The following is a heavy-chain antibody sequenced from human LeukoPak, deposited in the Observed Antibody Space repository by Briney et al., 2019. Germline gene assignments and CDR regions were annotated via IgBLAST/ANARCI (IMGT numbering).Heavy chain of an antibody. CDR1: GSTFSNAW. Sequence: PGGSLRLSCAASGSTFSNAWMSWVRQAPGKGLEWVGRIKSKTDGGTTDYAAPVKGRFTISRDDSRNTLYLQMNSLQTKDTAVYYCTADGVAYYYDSSGYYYVHYFDYWGQGTVVTVSS. V-gene: IGHV3-15*01. CDR2: IKSKTDGGTT. J-gene: IGHJ4*02. D-gene: IGHD3-22*01. CDR3: TADGVAYYYDSSGYYYVHYFDY.